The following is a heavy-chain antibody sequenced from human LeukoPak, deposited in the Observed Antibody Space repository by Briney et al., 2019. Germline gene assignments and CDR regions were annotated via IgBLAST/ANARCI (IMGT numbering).Heavy chain of an antibody. J-gene: IGHJ3*02. Sequence: GESLKISCDGAAFSFGSYWIGWVRQIRGRGLGWMGISYPGDSDTRYSPPFQGVATTSADQSISTDYLQWSSLKASDTAMYYCARRLAYYDLLTGYYAGHAFDIWGQGTMVTVSS. CDR2: SYPGDSDT. CDR3: ARRLAYYDLLTGYYAGHAFDI. D-gene: IGHD3-9*01. CDR1: AFSFGSYW. V-gene: IGHV5-51*01.